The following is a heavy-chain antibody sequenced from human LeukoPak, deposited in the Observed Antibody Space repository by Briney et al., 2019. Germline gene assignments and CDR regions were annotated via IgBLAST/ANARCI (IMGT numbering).Heavy chain of an antibody. J-gene: IGHJ6*02. CDR2: IYYSGST. V-gene: IGHV4-30-4*01. Sequence: SETLSLTCTVSGGSISSGEYYWSWIRQPPGKGLEWIGYIYYSGSTYYNPSLKSRVTISVDTSKNQFSLKLSSVTAADTAVYYCARDSGSYGDYFYYGMDVWGQGTTVTVSS. CDR1: GGSISSGEYY. D-gene: IGHD1-26*01. CDR3: ARDSGSYGDYFYYGMDV.